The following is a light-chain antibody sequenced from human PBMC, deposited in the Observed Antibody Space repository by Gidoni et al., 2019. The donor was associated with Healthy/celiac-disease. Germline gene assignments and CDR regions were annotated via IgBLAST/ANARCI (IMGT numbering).Light chain of an antibody. J-gene: IGLJ2*01. Sequence: QPVLTQPPSASASLGASVTPTCTLSSGYSNYKGDWYQQRPGKGPRFVMRVGTGGIVGSKGDGIPDRFSVLGSGLNRYLTIKNIQEEDESDYHCGADHGSGSNFVVVFGGGTKLTVL. CDR1: SGYSNYK. V-gene: IGLV9-49*01. CDR3: GADHGSGSNFVVV. CDR2: VGTGGIVG.